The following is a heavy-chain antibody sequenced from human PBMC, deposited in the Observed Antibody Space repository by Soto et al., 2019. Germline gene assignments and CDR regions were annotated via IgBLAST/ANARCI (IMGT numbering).Heavy chain of an antibody. D-gene: IGHD5-12*01. J-gene: IGHJ4*02. CDR1: GFTFSSYG. CDR3: ARATSARPFDY. V-gene: IGHV3-33*01. CDR2: IWYDGSNK. Sequence: HPGGSLRLSCAASGFTFSSYGMHWVRQAPGKGLEWVAVIWYDGSNKYYADSVKGRFTISRDNSKNTLYLQMNSLRAEDTAVYYCARATSARPFDYWGQGTLVTVSS.